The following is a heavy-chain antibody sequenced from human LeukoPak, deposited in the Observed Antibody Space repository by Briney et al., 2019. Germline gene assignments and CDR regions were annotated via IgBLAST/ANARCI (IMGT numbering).Heavy chain of an antibody. CDR3: ARHVKRSGYYTDELDY. Sequence: SVKVSCTASGGTFSSYAISWVRQAPGQGLEWMGGIIPIFGTANYAQKFQGRVTITADESTSTAYMELSSLRSEDTAVYYCARHVKRSGYYTDELDYWGQGTLVTVSS. D-gene: IGHD3-22*01. CDR2: IIPIFGTA. CDR1: GGTFSSYA. J-gene: IGHJ4*02. V-gene: IGHV1-69*13.